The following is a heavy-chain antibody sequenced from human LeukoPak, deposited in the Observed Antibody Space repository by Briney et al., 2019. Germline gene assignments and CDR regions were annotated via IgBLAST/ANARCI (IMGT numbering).Heavy chain of an antibody. D-gene: IGHD2-21*02. CDR3: ARGAYCGGDCYDAFDI. CDR1: GYTFTSYD. J-gene: IGHJ3*02. Sequence: ASVKVSCKASGYTFTSYDINWVRQATGQGLEWMGWINPNSGGTNYAQKFQGRVTMTRDTSISTAYMELSRLRSDDTAVYYCARGAYCGGDCYDAFDIWGQGTVVTVSS. V-gene: IGHV1-2*02. CDR2: INPNSGGT.